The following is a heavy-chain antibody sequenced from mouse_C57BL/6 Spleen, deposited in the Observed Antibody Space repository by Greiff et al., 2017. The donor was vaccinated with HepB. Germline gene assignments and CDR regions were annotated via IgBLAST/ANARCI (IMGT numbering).Heavy chain of an antibody. CDR3: ARRTVVGYWYFDV. CDR2: INYDGSST. Sequence: EVKLVESEGGLVQPGSSMKLSCTTSGFTFSDYYMAWVRQVPEKGLEWVANINYDGSSTYYLDSLKSRFIISRDNAKNILYLQMSSLKSEDTATYYCARRTVVGYWYFDVWGTGTTVTVSS. V-gene: IGHV5-16*01. CDR1: GFTFSDYY. D-gene: IGHD1-1*01. J-gene: IGHJ1*03.